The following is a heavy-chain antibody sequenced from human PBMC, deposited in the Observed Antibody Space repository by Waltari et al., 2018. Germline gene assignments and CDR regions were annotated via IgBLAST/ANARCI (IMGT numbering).Heavy chain of an antibody. D-gene: IGHD1-1*01. CDR3: ASRPGTTDDY. V-gene: IGHV4-38-2*01. J-gene: IGHJ4*02. Sequence: HVQLPESGPVQVKLSETLSLTCAVPGCSIISGYYSGWIRQTPGKGLEWIGGVSHSGRTYYNPSIKSRVTISVNTSKSQFSLKLSSVTAADTAVYYCASRPGTTDDYWGQGTLVTVSS. CDR2: VSHSGRT. CDR1: GCSIISGYY.